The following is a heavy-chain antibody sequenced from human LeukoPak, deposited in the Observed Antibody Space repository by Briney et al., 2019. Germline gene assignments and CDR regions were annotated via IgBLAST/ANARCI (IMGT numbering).Heavy chain of an antibody. V-gene: IGHV4-39*01. CDR1: GGSISSSSYY. D-gene: IGHD3-10*01. CDR3: TRANGYGLINY. Sequence: SETLSLTCTVSGGSISSSSYYWGWIRQPPGKGLEWIGSIYYSGSTYYNPSLKSRVTISVDTSKNQFSLKLSSVTAADTAVYYCTRANGYGLINYWGQGTLVTVSS. CDR2: IYYSGST. J-gene: IGHJ4*02.